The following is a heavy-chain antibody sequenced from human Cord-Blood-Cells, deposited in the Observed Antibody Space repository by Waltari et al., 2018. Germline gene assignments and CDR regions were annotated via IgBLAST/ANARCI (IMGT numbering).Heavy chain of an antibody. CDR1: GYTFTGSY. Sequence: QVPLVQSGAEVKKPGASVKVSCTASGYTFTGSYKHWVRQAPGQGLEWMGWINPNSGGTNYAQKFQGRVTMTRDTSISTAYMELSRLRSDDTAVYYCARAKSTGRGPGLDYWGQGTLVTVSS. D-gene: IGHD1-26*01. CDR3: ARAKSTGRGPGLDY. V-gene: IGHV1-2*02. CDR2: INPNSGGT. J-gene: IGHJ4*02.